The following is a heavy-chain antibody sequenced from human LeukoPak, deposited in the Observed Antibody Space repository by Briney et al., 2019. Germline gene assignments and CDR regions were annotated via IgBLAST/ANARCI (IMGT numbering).Heavy chain of an antibody. V-gene: IGHV1-18*01. CDR3: ARSPGRHERFDY. CDR1: GYTFTSYG. D-gene: IGHD3-10*01. CDR2: ISAYNGNT. J-gene: IGHJ4*02. Sequence: ASMRVSCKASGYTFTSYGISWVRQAPGQGLEWMGWISAYNGNTNYAQKLQGRVTMTTDTSTSTAYMELRSLRSDDTAVYYCARSPGRHERFDYWGQGTLVTVSS.